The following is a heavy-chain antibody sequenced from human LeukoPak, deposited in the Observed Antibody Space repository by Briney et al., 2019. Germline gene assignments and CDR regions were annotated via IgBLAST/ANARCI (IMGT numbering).Heavy chain of an antibody. CDR3: ARGIYCSSASCYYYFDY. CDR2: IYSSGST. D-gene: IGHD2-2*01. CDR1: GGSISSYY. Sequence: PSETLSLTCTVSGGSISSYYWSWIRQPPGKGLEWIGYIYSSGSTNYNPSLKSRVTISVDTSKNQFSLKLNSVTAADTAVYYCARGIYCSSASCYYYFDYWGQGTLVTVSS. V-gene: IGHV4-59*01. J-gene: IGHJ4*02.